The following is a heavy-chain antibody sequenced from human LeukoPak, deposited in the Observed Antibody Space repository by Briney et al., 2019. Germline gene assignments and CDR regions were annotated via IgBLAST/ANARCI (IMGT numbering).Heavy chain of an antibody. CDR1: GYSFISYW. Sequence: GESLKISCKGSGYSFISYWIGWVRQMPGKGLEWMGFIYPADSDTRYSPSFQGQVTISADKSISTAYLQWSSLKASDTAMYYCARPSSGWDNDVFDIWGQGTMVTVSS. J-gene: IGHJ3*02. D-gene: IGHD6-19*01. CDR3: ARPSSGWDNDVFDI. CDR2: IYPADSDT. V-gene: IGHV5-51*01.